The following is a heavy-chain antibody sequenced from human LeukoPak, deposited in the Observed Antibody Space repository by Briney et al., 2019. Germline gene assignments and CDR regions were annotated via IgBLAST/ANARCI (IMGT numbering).Heavy chain of an antibody. J-gene: IGHJ3*01. CDR1: ALTLSRHD. Sequence: GGSRRFSPDASALTLSRHDMTWTRQAPGKEVESVTAIYSHDSTYFSNAVKGRLNVSRHSSKNTVYIQMNTLRPDDSATYYCARDIGGLCGTFTSENDTFEVWGQGTGVTVSS. CDR3: ARDIGGLCGTFTSENDTFEV. V-gene: IGHV3-53*04. CDR2: IYSHDST. D-gene: IGHD2-21*01.